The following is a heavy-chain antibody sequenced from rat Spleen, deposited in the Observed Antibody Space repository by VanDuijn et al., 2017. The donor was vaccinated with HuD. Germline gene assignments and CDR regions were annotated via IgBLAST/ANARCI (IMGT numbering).Heavy chain of an antibody. J-gene: IGHJ4*01. V-gene: IGHV5-25*01. CDR1: GFTFSNFY. CDR3: SRGVMDA. Sequence: EVQLVESGEGFVQPGGSMHLSCAASGFTFSNFYMAWVRQAPTKGLEWVASITAGGDDTYYRDSVKGRFTISRDNAKSILYLQMDSLRSEDTATYYCSRGVMDAWGQGASVTVSS. CDR2: ITAGGDDT.